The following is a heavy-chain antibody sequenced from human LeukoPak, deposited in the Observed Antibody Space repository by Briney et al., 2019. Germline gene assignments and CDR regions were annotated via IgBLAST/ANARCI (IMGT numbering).Heavy chain of an antibody. V-gene: IGHV4-30-4*01. CDR1: GGSISSGDYY. CDR2: IYYSGST. J-gene: IGHJ5*02. Sequence: PSETLSLTCTVSGGSISSGDYYWNWIRQPPGEGLEWIGYIYYSGSTYYNPSLKSRVTISVDTSKNQFSLKLSSVTAADTAVYYCARRDSSGYLNWFDPWGQGTLVTVSS. D-gene: IGHD3-22*01. CDR3: ARRDSSGYLNWFDP.